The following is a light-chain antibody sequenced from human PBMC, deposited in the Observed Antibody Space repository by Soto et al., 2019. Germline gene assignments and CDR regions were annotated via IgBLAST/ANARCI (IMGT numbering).Light chain of an antibody. CDR1: QSVSSSY. J-gene: IGKJ2*01. Sequence: EIVLTQSPGTLSLSPGERATLSCRASQSVSSSYLAWYQQKPGQAPRLLIYGASSRATGIPDRFSGRGSGPDSTLTSSRLEPEAFAVFYFQLYGSSPSIFGQGTKLEIK. V-gene: IGKV3-20*01. CDR2: GAS. CDR3: QLYGSSPSI.